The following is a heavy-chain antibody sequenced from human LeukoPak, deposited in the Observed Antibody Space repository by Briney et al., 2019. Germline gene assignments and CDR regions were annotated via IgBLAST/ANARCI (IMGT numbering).Heavy chain of an antibody. D-gene: IGHD3-3*01. CDR3: AKGYYDFWSDWDYMDV. J-gene: IGHJ6*03. Sequence: PGRSLRLSCAASGFTFDDYAMHWVRQAPGKGLEWVSGIGWNSGSIGYADSVKGRFTISRDNAKNSLYLQMNSLRAEDMALYYCAKGYYDFWSDWDYMDVWGKGTTATVSS. CDR1: GFTFDDYA. CDR2: IGWNSGSI. V-gene: IGHV3-9*03.